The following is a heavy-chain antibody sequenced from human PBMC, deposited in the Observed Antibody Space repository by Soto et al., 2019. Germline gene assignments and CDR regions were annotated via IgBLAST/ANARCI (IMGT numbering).Heavy chain of an antibody. D-gene: IGHD3-10*01. Sequence: EVQLLESGGALVQPGGSLRLSCAASGFTFSSCAMSWVRQAPGKRLEWVSGLSAGAGTTNYADSVKGRFTISRDNSNNTLYLQMNSLRAEDTAVYYCAKAARSGALGGYVDYWGQGTLVTVSS. CDR1: GFTFSSCA. J-gene: IGHJ4*02. CDR3: AKAARSGALGGYVDY. CDR2: LSAGAGTT. V-gene: IGHV3-23*01.